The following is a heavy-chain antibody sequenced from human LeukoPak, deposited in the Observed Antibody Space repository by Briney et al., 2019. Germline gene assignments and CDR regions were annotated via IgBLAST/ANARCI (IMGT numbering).Heavy chain of an antibody. CDR3: ARESPRWYCSSTSPCGGDY. J-gene: IGHJ4*02. CDR1: GYTFTSYG. V-gene: IGHV1-18*01. Sequence: ASVKVSCKASGYTFTSYGISWVRQAPGQGLEWMGWISAYNGNTNYAQKLQGRVTMTTDTSTSTAYMELRSLRSDDTAVYYCARESPRWYCSSTSPCGGDYWGQGTLVTVSS. D-gene: IGHD2-2*01. CDR2: ISAYNGNT.